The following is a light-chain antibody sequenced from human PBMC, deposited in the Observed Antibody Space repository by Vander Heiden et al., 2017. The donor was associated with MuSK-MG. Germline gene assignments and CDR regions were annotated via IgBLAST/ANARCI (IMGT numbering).Light chain of an antibody. J-gene: IGLJ2*01. CDR2: AND. CDR3: GTWDSTLSVGV. CDR1: TSNIGKNY. V-gene: IGLV1-51*01. Sequence: QSVLTQPPSVSAAPGQKVTISCSGSTSNIGKNYVSWYQQLPGTAPKLLIYANDKRPSGIPERFSGSKSGTSGTLDITGLQTGDEADYYCGTWDSTLSVGVFGGGTKLTVL.